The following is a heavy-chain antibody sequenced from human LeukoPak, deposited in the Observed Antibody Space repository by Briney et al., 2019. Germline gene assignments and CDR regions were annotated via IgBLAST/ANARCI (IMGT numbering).Heavy chain of an antibody. D-gene: IGHD1-26*01. CDR2: ISGRGGST. V-gene: IGHV3-23*01. CDR1: GFTFSSYA. CDR3: ATTHRYSGRYSGYFDY. Sequence: PGGSLRLSCAASGFTFSSYAMSWVRQAPGEGLEWVSAISGRGGSTYYEDSVKGRFTNCKDNYKNTLYLQMNSLRPEDTAVYYCATTHRYSGRYSGYFDYWGQGTLVTVSS. J-gene: IGHJ4*02.